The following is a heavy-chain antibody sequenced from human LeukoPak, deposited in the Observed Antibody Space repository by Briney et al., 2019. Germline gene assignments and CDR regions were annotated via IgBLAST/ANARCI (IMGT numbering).Heavy chain of an antibody. V-gene: IGHV4-61*02. CDR3: ASGGGFGGYYYYYYMDV. D-gene: IGHD3-10*01. Sequence: PSETLSLTCTVSGGSISSGSYYWSWIRQPAGKGLEWIGRIYTSGSTNYNPSLKSRVTISVDTSKNQFSLKLNSVTAADTAVYYCASGGGFGGYYYYYYMDVWGKGTTVTISS. CDR2: IYTSGST. J-gene: IGHJ6*03. CDR1: GGSISSGSYY.